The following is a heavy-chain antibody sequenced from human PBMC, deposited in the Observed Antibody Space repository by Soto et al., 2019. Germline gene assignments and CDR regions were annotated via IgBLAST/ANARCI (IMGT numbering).Heavy chain of an antibody. D-gene: IGHD6-13*01. Sequence: QVPLVQSGAEVKKPGASVKVSCKASGYTFTSYAMHWVRQAPGQRLEWMGWINAGNGNTKYSQKFQGRVTITRDTSASTAYMELSSLRSEDTAVYYCARVGPSSAAGQDYYYGMDVWGQGTTVTVSS. CDR3: ARVGPSSAAGQDYYYGMDV. CDR2: INAGNGNT. J-gene: IGHJ6*02. V-gene: IGHV1-3*01. CDR1: GYTFTSYA.